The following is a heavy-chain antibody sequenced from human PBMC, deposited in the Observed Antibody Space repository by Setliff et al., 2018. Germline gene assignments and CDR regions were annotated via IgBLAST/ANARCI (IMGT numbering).Heavy chain of an antibody. CDR3: AKDGSGSYDYLDY. CDR2: IRHDGSNE. J-gene: IGHJ4*02. CDR1: GFTSSMYG. Sequence: GESLKISCAASGFTSSMYGVHWVRQAPGKGLEWVAYIRHDGSNENYADSVKGRFTISRDNSRNTLFLQMNSLRAEDTGVYYCAKDGSGSYDYLDYWGQGTLVTVSS. V-gene: IGHV3-30*02. D-gene: IGHD6-13*01.